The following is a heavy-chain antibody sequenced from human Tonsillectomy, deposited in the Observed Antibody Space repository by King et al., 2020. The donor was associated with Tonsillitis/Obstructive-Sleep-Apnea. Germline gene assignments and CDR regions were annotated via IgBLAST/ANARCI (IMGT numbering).Heavy chain of an antibody. J-gene: IGHJ4*02. CDR1: GGSISSSDYD. V-gene: IGHV4-39*01. D-gene: IGHD2-2*01. Sequence: QLQESGPGLVKPSETLSLTCTVSGGSISSSDYDWGWIRQPPGKGLEWIGSIYYSGSTYYNPSLKSRVTISVETSKNQFSLKLTSVTAADTAVYYCARRGYCSSISCYAPSDFDFWGQGTLVTVSS. CDR2: IYYSGST. CDR3: ARRGYCSSISCYAPSDFDF.